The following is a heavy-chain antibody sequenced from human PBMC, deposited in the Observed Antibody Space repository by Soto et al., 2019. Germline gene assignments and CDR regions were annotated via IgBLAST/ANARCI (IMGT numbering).Heavy chain of an antibody. CDR2: IYYSGST. J-gene: IGHJ3*02. V-gene: IGHV4-39*01. CDR3: AGLGWLAPPRHDFDI. Sequence: QLQLQESGPGLVKPSETLSLTCTVYGGSISSSSYYWGRIRQPPGKGLEWIGSIYYSGSTYYNPSLRSRGTISEDKSKNQLSLKRSAETAAETAVYYRAGLGWLAPPRHDFDIWGQGTRVTVAS. CDR1: GGSISSSSYY. D-gene: IGHD6-19*01.